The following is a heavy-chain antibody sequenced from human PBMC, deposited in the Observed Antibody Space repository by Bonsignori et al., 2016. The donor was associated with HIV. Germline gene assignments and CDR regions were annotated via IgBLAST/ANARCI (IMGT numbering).Heavy chain of an antibody. CDR3: ARSHSSSWYFDY. CDR2: IYPGDSDT. CDR1: GYSFTSYW. V-gene: IGHV5-51*01. Sequence: KVSCKGSGYSFTSYWIGWVRQMPGKGLEWMGIIYPGDSDTRYSPSFQGQVTISADKSISTAYLQWSSLKASDTAMYYCARSHSSSWYFDYWGPGNPGHRLL. D-gene: IGHD6-13*01. J-gene: IGHJ4*02.